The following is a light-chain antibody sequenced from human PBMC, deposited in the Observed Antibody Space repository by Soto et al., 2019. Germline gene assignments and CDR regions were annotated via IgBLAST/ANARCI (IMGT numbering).Light chain of an antibody. Sequence: TVLTQSPATLSVSPGERATLSCRASRSVSVAYLAWYQQKPGQAPKLLIYGASNRATGVPDRFSVSWSGTDFTLTISRLEPEDSAVYYCQQFGSSPYTFGQGTKLEIK. J-gene: IGKJ2*01. V-gene: IGKV3-20*01. CDR1: RSVSVAY. CDR2: GAS. CDR3: QQFGSSPYT.